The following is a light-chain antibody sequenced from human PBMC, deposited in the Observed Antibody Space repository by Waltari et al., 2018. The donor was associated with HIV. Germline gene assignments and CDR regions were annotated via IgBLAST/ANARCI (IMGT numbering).Light chain of an antibody. J-gene: IGKJ4*01. Sequence: EIVLTQSPGTLSLSPGERATLSCRASQSVSSSYLAWYQQKPGQAPRLLIYGASSRATGIPDRFSGSVSGTDFTLTISRLEPEDFAVYYCQQYGSSPLTFGGGTKVEIK. CDR2: GAS. V-gene: IGKV3-20*01. CDR1: QSVSSSY. CDR3: QQYGSSPLT.